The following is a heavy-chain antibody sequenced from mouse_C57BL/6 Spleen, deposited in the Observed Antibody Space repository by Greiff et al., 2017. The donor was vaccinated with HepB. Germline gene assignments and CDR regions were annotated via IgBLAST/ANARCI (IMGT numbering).Heavy chain of an antibody. CDR1: GYAFSSYW. V-gene: IGHV1-80*01. CDR2: IYPGDGDT. J-gene: IGHJ2*01. CDR3: ARWGALITTVVATGYFDY. D-gene: IGHD1-1*01. Sequence: VQGVESGAELVKPGASVKISCKASGYAFSSYWMNWVKQRPGKGLEWIGQIYPGDGDTNYNGKFKGKATLTADKSSSTAYMQLSSLTSEDSAVYFCARWGALITTVVATGYFDYWGQGTTLTVSS.